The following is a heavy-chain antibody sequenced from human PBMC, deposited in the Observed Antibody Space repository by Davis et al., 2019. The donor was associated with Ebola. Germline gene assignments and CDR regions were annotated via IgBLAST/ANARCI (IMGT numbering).Heavy chain of an antibody. Sequence: ASVKVSCKASGYTFTSYDINWVRQATGQGLEWMGWMNPNSGNTGYAQKFQGRVTMTRNTSISTAYMELSSLRSEDTAVYYCARDPSEKYYYGSGSRDAFDIWGQGTMVTVSS. CDR3: ARDPSEKYYYGSGSRDAFDI. J-gene: IGHJ3*02. V-gene: IGHV1-8*01. CDR2: MNPNSGNT. D-gene: IGHD3-10*01. CDR1: GYTFTSYD.